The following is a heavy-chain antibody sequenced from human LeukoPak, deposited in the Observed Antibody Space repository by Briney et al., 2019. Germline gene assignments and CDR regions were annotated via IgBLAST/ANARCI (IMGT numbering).Heavy chain of an antibody. CDR1: GGSFSGYY. J-gene: IGHJ4*02. CDR2: INHSGST. V-gene: IGHV4-34*01. CDR3: ARGQVVVAAIDY. D-gene: IGHD2-15*01. Sequence: PSETLSLTCAVYGGSFSGYYWSWIRQPPGKGLEWIGEINHSGSTNYNPSLKSRVTISVDTSKNQFSLKLSSVTAADTAVYHCARGQVVVAAIDYWGQGTLVTVSS.